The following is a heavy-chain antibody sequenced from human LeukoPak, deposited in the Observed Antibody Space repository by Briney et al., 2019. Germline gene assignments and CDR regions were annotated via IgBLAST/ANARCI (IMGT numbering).Heavy chain of an antibody. V-gene: IGHV3-21*01. D-gene: IGHD3-16*02. CDR2: ISTSSSYI. CDR1: GFTFNNYH. J-gene: IGHJ3*02. Sequence: GGSLRLSCAASGFTFNNYHMKWVRQAPGKGLEWVSYISTSSSYIYYADSVKGRFTISRDNAKNLVYLQMNSLRAEDTAVYYCARTRGSYPTGAFDIWGQGTMVTVSS. CDR3: ARTRGSYPTGAFDI.